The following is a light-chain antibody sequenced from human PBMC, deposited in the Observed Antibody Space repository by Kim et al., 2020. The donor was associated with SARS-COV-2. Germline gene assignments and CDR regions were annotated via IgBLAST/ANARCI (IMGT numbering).Light chain of an antibody. V-gene: IGLV3-25*03. Sequence: PGQTARITCSGDALPKQYAFWYQQKPGQAPVLVIYKDSERPSGIPERFSGSSSGTIVTLTISGVQAEDEADYYCQSADSSGTYVVFGGGTQLTVL. J-gene: IGLJ2*01. CDR2: KDS. CDR3: QSADSSGTYVV. CDR1: ALPKQY.